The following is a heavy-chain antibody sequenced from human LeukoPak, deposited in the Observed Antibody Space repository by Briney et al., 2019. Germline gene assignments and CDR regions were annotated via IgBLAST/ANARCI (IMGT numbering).Heavy chain of an antibody. J-gene: IGHJ1*01. CDR2: IYSGGST. Sequence: GGSLRLSCAASGFTVSSNYMSWVRQAPGKGLEWVSVIYSGGSTYYADSVKGRFTISRDNSKNTLYLQMNSLRAEDTAVYYCAREYYDFWSGSFQHLGQGTLVTVSS. D-gene: IGHD3-3*01. CDR1: GFTVSSNY. V-gene: IGHV3-66*02. CDR3: AREYYDFWSGSFQH.